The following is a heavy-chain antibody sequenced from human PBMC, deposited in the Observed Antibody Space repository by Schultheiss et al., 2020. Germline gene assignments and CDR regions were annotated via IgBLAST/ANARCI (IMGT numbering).Heavy chain of an antibody. V-gene: IGHV3-23*01. CDR3: ARVDGMDV. CDR1: GFTFSSYA. Sequence: GGSLRLSCAASGFTFSSYAMTWVRQAPGKGLEWVSLLTGSGGSEYYADSVKGRFTISRDNSKNTLYLQVNSLRAEDTAVYYCARVDGMDVWGQGTTVTVSS. CDR2: LTGSGGSE. J-gene: IGHJ6*02.